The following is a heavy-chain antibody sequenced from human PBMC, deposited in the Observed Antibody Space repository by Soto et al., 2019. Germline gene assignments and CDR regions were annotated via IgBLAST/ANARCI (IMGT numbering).Heavy chain of an antibody. CDR2: ISYDGTNK. Sequence: LGGSLRLSCAASGFTFSTYGMHWVRQAPGKGLEWVAVISYDGTNKFYADSVKGRFTISRDNSKNTLFLQMNSLRAEDAAVYYCAKEDSDSVPYYPVSPGFDYCGPGTLVTVSS. D-gene: IGHD3-22*01. V-gene: IGHV3-30*18. J-gene: IGHJ4*02. CDR1: GFTFSTYG. CDR3: AKEDSDSVPYYPVSPGFDY.